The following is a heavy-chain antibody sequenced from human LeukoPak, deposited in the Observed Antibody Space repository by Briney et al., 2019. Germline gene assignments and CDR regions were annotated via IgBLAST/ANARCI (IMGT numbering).Heavy chain of an antibody. CDR2: IYYSGRT. J-gene: IGHJ5*02. CDR3: AREYGYQLLLYPSNWFDP. Sequence: SETLSLTCTVYAGSISSYYWSWLRQPPGKGLKWIGYIYYSGRTNYNPSLKSRVTISVDTSKNQFSLKLSSVTAADTAVYYCAREYGYQLLLYPSNWFDPWGQGTLVTVSS. D-gene: IGHD2-2*01. V-gene: IGHV4-59*01. CDR1: AGSISSYY.